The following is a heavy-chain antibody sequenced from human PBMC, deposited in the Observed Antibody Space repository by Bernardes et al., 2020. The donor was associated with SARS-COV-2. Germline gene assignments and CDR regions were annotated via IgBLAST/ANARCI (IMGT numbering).Heavy chain of an antibody. CDR3: AKELAYGTTWRDYKYYFGMDV. D-gene: IGHD2-8*01. CDR1: GFTFSTYA. Sequence: GGSLRLFCEASGFTFSTYAMSWVRQAPGKGLEWVSDISGPGKTYYADSVKGRFIISRDNSKNTLYLEMNSLRAEDTAVYYCAKELAYGTTWRDYKYYFGMDVWGQGTTVTVSS. CDR2: ISGPGKT. V-gene: IGHV3-23*01. J-gene: IGHJ6*02.